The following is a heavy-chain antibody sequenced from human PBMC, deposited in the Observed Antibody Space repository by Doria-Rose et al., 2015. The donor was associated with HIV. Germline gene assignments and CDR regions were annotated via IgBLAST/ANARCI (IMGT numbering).Heavy chain of an antibody. CDR2: IFSDDER. J-gene: IGHJ4*02. D-gene: IGHD6-13*01. V-gene: IGHV2-26*01. CDR3: ARIKSSRWYHKYYFDF. CDR1: GVSLSSPGMG. Sequence: QITLKEFGPVLVKPTETLTLTCTVSGVSLSSPGMGVSWIRQPPGKALEWLANIFSDDERSYKSSLKSRLTISRGTSKSQVVLIMTDMDPVDTATYYCARIKSSRWYHKYYFDFWGQGTLVIVSA.